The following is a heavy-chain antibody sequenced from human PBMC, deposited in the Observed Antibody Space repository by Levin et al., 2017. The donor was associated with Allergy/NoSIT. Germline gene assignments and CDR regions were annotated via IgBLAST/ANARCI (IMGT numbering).Heavy chain of an antibody. D-gene: IGHD2-8*01. CDR1: GYTFTSYD. J-gene: IGHJ6*02. CDR3: ARELAVGYCTNGVCYYGMDV. V-gene: IGHV1-8*01. CDR2: MNPNSGNT. Sequence: VASVKVSCKASGYTFTSYDINWVRQATGQGLEWMGWMNPNSGNTGYAQKFQGRVTMTRNTSISTAYMELSSLRSEDTAVYYCARELAVGYCTNGVCYYGMDVWGQGTTVTVSS.